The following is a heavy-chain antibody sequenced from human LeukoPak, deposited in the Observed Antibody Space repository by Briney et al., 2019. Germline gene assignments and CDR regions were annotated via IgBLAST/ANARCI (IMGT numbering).Heavy chain of an antibody. CDR3: ARERKSSTSMDY. J-gene: IGHJ4*02. Sequence: GGSLRLSCAASGFTFSSYAIHWVRQAQGKGLEWLAVISYDGTYKYYADSVKGRFNISRDNSKNTLFLQMNSLRGEDTAVYFCARERKSSTSMDYWGQGTLVTVSS. CDR1: GFTFSSYA. V-gene: IGHV3-30-3*01. CDR2: ISYDGTYK. D-gene: IGHD2-2*01.